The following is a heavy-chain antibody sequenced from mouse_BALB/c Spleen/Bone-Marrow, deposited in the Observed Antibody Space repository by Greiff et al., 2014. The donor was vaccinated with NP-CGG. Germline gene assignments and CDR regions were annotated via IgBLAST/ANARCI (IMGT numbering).Heavy chain of an antibody. CDR2: ISFGGGYT. D-gene: IGHD2-1*01. J-gene: IGHJ4*01. V-gene: IGHV5-6*01. Sequence: EVQVVESGGDLVKPGGSLKLPCAASGFTFSRYGMSWVRQTPDKRLEWVANISFGGGYTYYPDSVKGRFTISRDNAKNTLYLQMSSLKSEDTAMYYCARQYGNFGVMDYWGQGTSVTVSS. CDR1: GFTFSRYG. CDR3: ARQYGNFGVMDY.